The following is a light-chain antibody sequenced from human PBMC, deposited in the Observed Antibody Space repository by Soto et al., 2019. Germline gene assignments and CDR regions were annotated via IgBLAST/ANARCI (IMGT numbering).Light chain of an antibody. Sequence: EIVLTQSPGTLSLSPGERATLSCRASQKISSYLAWYQQKPGQAPRLLIYDASNRATGIPARFTGSGSGTDFTLTISSLGSPCFAAYPCQQHSNSSPLTFGGGTNVEIK. CDR1: QKISSY. J-gene: IGKJ4*01. CDR2: DAS. CDR3: QQHSNSSPLT. V-gene: IGKV3-11*01.